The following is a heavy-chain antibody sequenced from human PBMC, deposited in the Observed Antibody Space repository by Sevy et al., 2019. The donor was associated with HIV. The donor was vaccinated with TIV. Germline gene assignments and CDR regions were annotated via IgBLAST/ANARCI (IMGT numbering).Heavy chain of an antibody. V-gene: IGHV1-18*01. CDR2: ISAYNGNT. J-gene: IGHJ6*02. CDR3: ARLHYDSSGMRINYYYGMDV. CDR1: GYTYTSYG. D-gene: IGHD3-22*01. Sequence: ASVKVSCKASGYTYTSYGISWVRLAPGQGLEWMGWISAYNGNTNYAQKLQGRVTMTTDTSTSTAYMELRSLRSDDTAVYYCARLHYDSSGMRINYYYGMDVWGQWTTVTVSS.